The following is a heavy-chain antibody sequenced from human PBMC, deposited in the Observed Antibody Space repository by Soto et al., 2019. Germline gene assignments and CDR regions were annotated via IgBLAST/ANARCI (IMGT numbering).Heavy chain of an antibody. Sequence: QVHLVQSGAEVKKPGASVKVSCKASGYIFIGYAIHWVRQAPGQRLEYMGWINAANGNTKYSQNVQGRVTITRDTSASTAYMELSSLRSEDTAIYYCAREYLSGFDVLAYRFDPWGQGTLVTVSS. V-gene: IGHV1-3*01. D-gene: IGHD3-9*01. J-gene: IGHJ5*02. CDR1: GYIFIGYA. CDR3: AREYLSGFDVLAYRFDP. CDR2: INAANGNT.